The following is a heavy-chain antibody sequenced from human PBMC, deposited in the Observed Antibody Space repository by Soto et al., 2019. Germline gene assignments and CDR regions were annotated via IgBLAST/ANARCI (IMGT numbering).Heavy chain of an antibody. CDR1: GFTFSDYY. CDR3: ARDIAAAGTLFDY. D-gene: IGHD6-13*01. J-gene: IGHJ4*02. V-gene: IGHV3-11*01. Sequence: LRLSCAASGFTFSDYYMSWIRQAPGKGLEWVSYISSSGSTIYYADSVKGRFTISRDNAKNSLYLQMNSLRAEDTAVYYCARDIAAAGTLFDYWGQGTLVTVSS. CDR2: ISSSGSTI.